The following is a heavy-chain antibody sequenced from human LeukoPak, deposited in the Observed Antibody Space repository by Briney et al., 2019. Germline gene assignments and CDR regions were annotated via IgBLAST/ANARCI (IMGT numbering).Heavy chain of an antibody. V-gene: IGHV5-51*01. Sequence: GESLKISCQGFGYSFTNYWIGWGRQMPGKGMEGMGVIYPGDSRIRYNPSFQGQVTISVDKSISTAYLQWVSLKASDSAIYYCACRDLTSTWSFPWGQGTLVTDSS. CDR1: GYSFTNYW. CDR3: ACRDLTSTWSFP. D-gene: IGHD6-13*01. J-gene: IGHJ5*02. CDR2: IYPGDSRI.